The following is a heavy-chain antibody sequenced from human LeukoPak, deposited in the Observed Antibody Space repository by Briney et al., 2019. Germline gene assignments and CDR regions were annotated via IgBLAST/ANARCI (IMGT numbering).Heavy chain of an antibody. J-gene: IGHJ4*02. CDR1: GFTFSSYW. V-gene: IGHV3-7*01. CDR2: IKQDGSEK. Sequence: GGSLRLSCAASGFTFSSYWMSWVRQAPGKGLEGVANIKQDGSEKYYVDSVKGRFTISRDNAKNSLYLQMNSLRAEDTAVYYCAREPIYGGKGFDYWGQGTLVTVSS. CDR3: AREPIYGGKGFDY. D-gene: IGHD4-23*01.